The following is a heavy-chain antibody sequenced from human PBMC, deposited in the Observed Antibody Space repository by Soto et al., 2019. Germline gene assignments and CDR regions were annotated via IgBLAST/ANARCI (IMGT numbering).Heavy chain of an antibody. CDR3: ARDSSFLITALDS. J-gene: IGHJ4*02. Sequence: QVQLVESGGGVVQPGRSLRLSCAASGFTFSSYAMHWVRQAPGKGLEWVAVISYDGSNKYYADSVKGRFTISRDNSKNTMYLQMNSLRAEDTAVYYCARDSSFLITALDSCGQGTLVTVSS. CDR1: GFTFSSYA. V-gene: IGHV3-30-3*01. CDR2: ISYDGSNK. D-gene: IGHD3-16*01.